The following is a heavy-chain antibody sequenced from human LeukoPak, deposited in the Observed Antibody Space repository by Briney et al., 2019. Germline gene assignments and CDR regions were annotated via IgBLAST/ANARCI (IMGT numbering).Heavy chain of an antibody. CDR1: GFSLDSTAVG. CDR2: IYGSDDK. D-gene: IGHD5-18*01. J-gene: IGHJ4*02. V-gene: IGHV2-5*01. CDR3: ARQGYGYVYFDF. Sequence: ESGPTLVKPTETLTLTCTFSGFSLDSTAVGVGWVRQPPGKAPEWLALIYGSDDKRYMPSLQNRLTITKDTSKNLVVLTMANVDPVDTATYYCARQGYGYVYFDFWGRGILVTVSS.